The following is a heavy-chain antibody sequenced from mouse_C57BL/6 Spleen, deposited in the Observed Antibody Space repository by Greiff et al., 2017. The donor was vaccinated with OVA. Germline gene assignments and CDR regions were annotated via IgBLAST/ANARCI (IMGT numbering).Heavy chain of an antibody. CDR3: EREDDGYYEN. J-gene: IGHJ2*01. D-gene: IGHD2-3*01. V-gene: IGHV1-54*01. CDR2: INPGSGGT. Sequence: VQLQQSGAELVRPGTSVKVSCKASGYAFTNYLIEWVKQRPGQGLEWIGVINPGSGGTNYNEKFKGKATLTADKSSSTAYMQLSSLTSEDSAVYYCEREDDGYYENWGQGTTLTVSS. CDR1: GYAFTNYL.